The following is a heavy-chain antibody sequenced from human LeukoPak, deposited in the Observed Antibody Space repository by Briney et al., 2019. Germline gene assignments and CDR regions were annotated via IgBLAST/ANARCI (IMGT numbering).Heavy chain of an antibody. CDR2: ICGSGSYI. J-gene: IGHJ3*02. Sequence: PGGSLRLSCAASGFTFSSYAMHWVRQAPGKGLEWVSSICGSGSYIYYADSVKGRFTISRDNAQKSLYLQMNSLRAEDTAVYYCASLDAAMIPGRDAFPIWGQGTMVTVSS. V-gene: IGHV3-21*01. CDR3: ASLDAAMIPGRDAFPI. CDR1: GFTFSSYA. D-gene: IGHD5-18*01.